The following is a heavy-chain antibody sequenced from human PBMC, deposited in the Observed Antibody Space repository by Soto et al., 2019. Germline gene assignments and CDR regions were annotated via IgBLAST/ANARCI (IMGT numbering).Heavy chain of an antibody. CDR2: ISSRSSAI. J-gene: IGHJ6*02. Sequence: EVQLVESGGGLVQPGESLRLSCAGSGFTCSSYSMNWVRQAPGKGLEWVAYISSRSSAISYADSVKGRFTISRDNAKNSLYLQMNSLRAEDTAVYYCAREGAGIDVWGQGTTVTVSS. D-gene: IGHD3-16*01. V-gene: IGHV3-48*01. CDR3: AREGAGIDV. CDR1: GFTCSSYS.